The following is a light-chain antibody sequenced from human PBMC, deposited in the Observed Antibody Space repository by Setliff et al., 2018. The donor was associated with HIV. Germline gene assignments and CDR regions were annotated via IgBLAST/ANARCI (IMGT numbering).Light chain of an antibody. Sequence: QSVLTQPASVSGSPGQSITISCTGTSYDIGYKNCVSWYQQHPGKAPELIIFDVSNRPSGISDRFSGSKSGNTASLAISGLQAEDEADYYCSSCTTITTYVFGPGTKVT. V-gene: IGLV2-14*03. CDR2: DVS. CDR3: SSCTTITTYV. CDR1: SYDIGYKNC. J-gene: IGLJ1*01.